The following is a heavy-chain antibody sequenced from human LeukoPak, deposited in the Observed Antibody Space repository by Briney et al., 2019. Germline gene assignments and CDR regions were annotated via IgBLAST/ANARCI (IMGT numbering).Heavy chain of an antibody. CDR1: GHTFSSYA. D-gene: IGHD3-22*01. CDR3: AKSPCDSTGSYYSAFDM. J-gene: IGHJ3*02. Sequence: GGSLRLSCAASGHTFSSYAMSWVRQAPGKGLQWVATIGDTGGDTYYADSVRGRFLISRDNSKGTLSLHMSSLRAEDTAIFYCAKSPCDSTGSYYSAFDMWGLGTMVAVSS. V-gene: IGHV3-23*01. CDR2: IGDTGGDT.